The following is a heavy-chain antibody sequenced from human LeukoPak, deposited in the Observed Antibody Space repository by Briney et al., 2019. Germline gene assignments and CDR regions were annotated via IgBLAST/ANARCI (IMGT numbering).Heavy chain of an antibody. J-gene: IGHJ1*01. Sequence: GESLKISCAASGFTFSHFGFHWVRQAPGKGLEWVAVIWSDGTNKYHGDSVKGRFIIYRDDSHNTVYLQMNSLRVQDTAIYYCAKDAQRGFDYSNSLEYWGQGSLVTVSS. CDR2: IWSDGTNK. CDR1: GFTFSHFG. D-gene: IGHD4-11*01. CDR3: AKDAQRGFDYSNSLEY. V-gene: IGHV3-33*06.